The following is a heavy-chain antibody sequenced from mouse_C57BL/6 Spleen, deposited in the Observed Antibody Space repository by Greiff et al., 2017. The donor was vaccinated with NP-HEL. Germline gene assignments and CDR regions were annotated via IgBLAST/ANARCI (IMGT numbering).Heavy chain of an antibody. V-gene: IGHV1-4*01. CDR1: GYTFTSYT. J-gene: IGHJ4*01. CDR2: INPSSGYT. Sequence: QVQLKESGAELARPGASVKMSCKASGYTFTSYTMHWVKQRPGQGLEWIGYINPSSGYTKYNQKFKDKATLTADKSSSTAYMQLSSLTSEDSAVYYCARSPGTYYAMDYWGQGTSVTVSS. D-gene: IGHD3-1*01. CDR3: ARSPGTYYAMDY.